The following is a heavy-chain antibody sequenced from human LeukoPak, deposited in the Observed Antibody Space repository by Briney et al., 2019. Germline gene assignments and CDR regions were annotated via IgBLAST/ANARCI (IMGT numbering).Heavy chain of an antibody. Sequence: ASVKVSCKASGYTFTSYDINWVRQATGQGLEWMGWMNPNSGNTGYAQKFQGRVTMTRNTSISTAYMELSSLRSEDTAVYYCAGGVYDFWSGYGTHNWFDPRGQGTLVTVSS. J-gene: IGHJ5*02. CDR2: MNPNSGNT. CDR1: GYTFTSYD. D-gene: IGHD3-3*01. V-gene: IGHV1-8*01. CDR3: AGGVYDFWSGYGTHNWFDP.